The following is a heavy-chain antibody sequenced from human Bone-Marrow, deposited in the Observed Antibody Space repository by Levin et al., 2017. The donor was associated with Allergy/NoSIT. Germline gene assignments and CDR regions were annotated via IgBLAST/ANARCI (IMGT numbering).Heavy chain of an antibody. Sequence: GESLKISCAASGFTFSSYSMNWVRQAPGKGLEWVSYISSSSSNRYYADSVKGRFTISRDNAKNSLYLQMNSLRAEDTAVYYCASGGYDKPQIDYWGQGALITVSS. D-gene: IGHD3-22*01. CDR2: ISSSSSNR. CDR3: ASGGYDKPQIDY. CDR1: GFTFSSYS. V-gene: IGHV3-48*01. J-gene: IGHJ4*02.